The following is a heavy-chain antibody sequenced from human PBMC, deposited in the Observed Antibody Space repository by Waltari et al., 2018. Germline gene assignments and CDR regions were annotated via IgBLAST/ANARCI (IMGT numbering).Heavy chain of an antibody. CDR1: GGTFSSYA. V-gene: IGHV1-69*04. CDR2: IIPILSIA. D-gene: IGHD3-9*01. J-gene: IGHJ6*02. CDR3: ARDYYDILTGYKSYGMDV. Sequence: QVQLVQSGAEVKKPGSSVKVSCKASGGTFSSYAISWVRQAPGQGLEWMGRIIPILSIANYAHKFQGRVTITADKSTSTAYMELSSLRSEDTAVYYCARDYYDILTGYKSYGMDVWGQGTTVTVSS.